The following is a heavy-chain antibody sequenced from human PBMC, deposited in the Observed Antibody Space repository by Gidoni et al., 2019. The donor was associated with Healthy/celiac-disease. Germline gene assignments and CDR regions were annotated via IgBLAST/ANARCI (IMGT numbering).Heavy chain of an antibody. CDR3: ARHGGGSRFHYWYFDL. CDR2: IYYSGST. CDR1: GGSISSYY. Sequence: QVQLQESGPGLVKPSETLSLTCTVSGGSISSYYWSWIRQPPGKGLEWIGYIYYSGSTNYTPSLKSRVTIAVDTSKNQFALKLSSVTAADTAVYYCARHGGGSRFHYWYFDLWGRGTLVTVSS. V-gene: IGHV4-59*08. J-gene: IGHJ2*01. D-gene: IGHD1-26*01.